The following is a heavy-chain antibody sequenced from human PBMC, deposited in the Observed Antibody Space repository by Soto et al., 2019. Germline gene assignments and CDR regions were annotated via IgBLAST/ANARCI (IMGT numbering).Heavy chain of an antibody. V-gene: IGHV3-53*01. CDR3: ARHRHPRGTVGATSPLDP. J-gene: IGHJ5*02. Sequence: HPGGSLRLSCAISGFSVSSNYLSWVRQAPGKGLEWVSVHYSGGSTYYADSVQGRFTISRDKSNNTPYLQMRRVRAEDTAVYFCARHRHPRGTVGATSPLDPWGQGTQVTVSS. CDR2: HYSGGST. CDR1: GFSVSSNY. D-gene: IGHD1-26*01.